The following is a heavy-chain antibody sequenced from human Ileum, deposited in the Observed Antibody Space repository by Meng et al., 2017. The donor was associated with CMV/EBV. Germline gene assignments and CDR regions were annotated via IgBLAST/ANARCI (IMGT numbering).Heavy chain of an antibody. J-gene: IGHJ4*02. CDR1: GFTFSTYP. D-gene: IGHD6-6*01. CDR3: DASDY. V-gene: IGHV3-23*01. CDR2: ISGSGGRT. Sequence: GESLKISCAASGFTFSTYPMSWARQVPGKGLEWVSTISGSGGRTHYAGSVKGRFTISRDNSENILYLQMNSLRAEDTAVYYCDASDYWGQGVLVTASS.